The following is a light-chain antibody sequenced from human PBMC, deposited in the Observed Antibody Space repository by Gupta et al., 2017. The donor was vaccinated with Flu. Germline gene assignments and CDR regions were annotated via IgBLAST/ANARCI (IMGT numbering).Light chain of an antibody. CDR1: QSISSY. Sequence: DIQMTQSPSSLSASVGDRVTITCRASQSISSYLNWYQQKPGKAPKLLIYAASSLQSGVPSRFSGSGSGTDFTLTISSRQPEDFATYYCHQSYSTPPGTFGQGTKVEIK. CDR3: HQSYSTPPGT. J-gene: IGKJ1*01. V-gene: IGKV1-39*01. CDR2: AAS.